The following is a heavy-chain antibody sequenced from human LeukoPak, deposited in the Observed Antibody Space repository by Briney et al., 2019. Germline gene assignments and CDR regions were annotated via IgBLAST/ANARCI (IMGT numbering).Heavy chain of an antibody. CDR1: GGSISSYY. CDR2: IYYSGSI. CDR3: ARGQGGLDY. Sequence: PSETWCLTCTVSGGSISSYYWSWIRQRPGKALEWIGYIYYSGSINYNPSLKSRVTISVATSKNPFSLKLSSVTAADTALYYCARGQGGLDYWGQGTLVTVSS. V-gene: IGHV4-59*01. D-gene: IGHD3-16*01. J-gene: IGHJ4*02.